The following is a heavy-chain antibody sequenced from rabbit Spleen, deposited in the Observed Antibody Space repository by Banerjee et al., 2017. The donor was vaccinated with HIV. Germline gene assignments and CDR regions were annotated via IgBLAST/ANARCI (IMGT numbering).Heavy chain of an antibody. D-gene: IGHD2-1*01. CDR1: GFSFSGNYY. Sequence: QEQLEESGGDLVKPGASLTLTCTASGFSFSGNYYMCWVRQAPGKGPEWIACIYGGSSGGTYYASWAKGRFTISKTSSTTVTLKMTSLTAADTATYFCARSDYRDRDYFNLWGQGTLVTVS. CDR2: IYGGSSGGT. CDR3: ARSDYRDRDYFNL. V-gene: IGHV1S45*01. J-gene: IGHJ4*01.